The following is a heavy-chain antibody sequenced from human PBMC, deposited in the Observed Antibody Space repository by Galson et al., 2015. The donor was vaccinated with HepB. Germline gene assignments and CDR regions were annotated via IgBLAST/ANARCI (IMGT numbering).Heavy chain of an antibody. Sequence: SLRLSCAASGFTFSSYRMSWVRQAPGKGLEWVANIKQDGSEKYYVDSVKGRFTISRDNAKNSLYLQMNSLRAEDTAVYYCARDFGIAVAGTYYYYGMDVWGQGTTVTVSS. J-gene: IGHJ6*02. CDR1: GFTFSSYR. V-gene: IGHV3-7*01. D-gene: IGHD6-19*01. CDR3: ARDFGIAVAGTYYYYGMDV. CDR2: IKQDGSEK.